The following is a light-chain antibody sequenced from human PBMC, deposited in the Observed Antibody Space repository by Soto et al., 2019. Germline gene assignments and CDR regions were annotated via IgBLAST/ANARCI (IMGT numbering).Light chain of an antibody. V-gene: IGKV1-5*03. CDR3: QQYNSYWT. CDR2: KAS. J-gene: IGKJ1*01. Sequence: IQMTQSPSTLSASVGDRVTITCRASQTISIWLAWYQQKPGKAPKLLISKASSLESGVPSRFSGSGSGTEFTLTISSLQPDDFATYYCQQYNSYWTFGQGTKVDIK. CDR1: QTISIW.